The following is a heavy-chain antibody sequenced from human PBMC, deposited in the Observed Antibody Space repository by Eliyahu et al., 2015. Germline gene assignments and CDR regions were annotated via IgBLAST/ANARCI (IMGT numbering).Heavy chain of an antibody. CDR1: GFSLTTGGMR. D-gene: IGHD6-19*01. CDR3: ARGGAVAASDVFDI. J-gene: IGHJ3*02. V-gene: IGHV2-70*04. CDR2: IDWDDSK. Sequence: QVTLKESGPALVKPTQTLXLTCTFSGFSLTTGGMRVSWIRQPPGKALEWLARIDWDDSKFYSTSLRTRLTISKGTSKNQVVLTMTNMDPVDTGTYYCARGGAVAASDVFDIWGQGTMVTVSS.